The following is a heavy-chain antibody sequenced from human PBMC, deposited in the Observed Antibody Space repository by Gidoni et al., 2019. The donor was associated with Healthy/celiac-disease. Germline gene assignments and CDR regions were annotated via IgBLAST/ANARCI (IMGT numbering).Heavy chain of an antibody. V-gene: IGHV3-23*01. D-gene: IGHD2-15*01. CDR3: AKVIGGYGGNTIDN. CDR1: GFTFSSYA. J-gene: IGHJ4*02. CDR2: ISGSGGST. Sequence: EVQLLESGGVLVQPGGSLRLSCAASGFTFSSYAMSWVRQAPGKGLEWVSAISGSGGSTYYADSVKGRFTISRDNSKNTLYLQMNSLRAEDTAVYYCAKVIGGYGGNTIDNWGQGTLVTVSS.